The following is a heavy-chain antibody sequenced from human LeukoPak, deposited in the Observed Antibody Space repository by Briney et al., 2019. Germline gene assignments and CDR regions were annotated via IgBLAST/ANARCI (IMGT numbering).Heavy chain of an antibody. CDR1: GYTFTGHY. CDR3: ASGGYKLDY. D-gene: IGHD5-18*01. V-gene: IGHV1-2*02. J-gene: IGHJ4*02. CDR2: INPNSGAT. Sequence: ASVKVSCKASGYTFTGHYMHWVRQAPGQGLEWMGWINPNSGATNYAQKFQSRVTMTSDTSVSTAYMELSTLTSDDTAVYYCASGGYKLDYWGQGTLVTVSS.